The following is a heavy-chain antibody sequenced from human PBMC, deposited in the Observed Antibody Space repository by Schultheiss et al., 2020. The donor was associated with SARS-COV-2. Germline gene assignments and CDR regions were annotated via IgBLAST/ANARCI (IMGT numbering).Heavy chain of an antibody. CDR3: AGGSLVASLDY. Sequence: SETLSLTCTVSGGSISDYFWGWIRQPPGKGLEWIGSIYFSGNTYYNPSLKSRVTISIDTSKNQFSLKLSSVTAADTAVYYCAGGSLVASLDYWGQGTPVTVSS. J-gene: IGHJ4*02. CDR2: IYFSGNT. CDR1: GGSISDYF. V-gene: IGHV4-39*01. D-gene: IGHD5-12*01.